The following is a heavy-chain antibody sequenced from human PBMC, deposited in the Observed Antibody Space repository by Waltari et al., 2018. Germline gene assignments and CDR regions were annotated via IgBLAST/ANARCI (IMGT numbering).Heavy chain of an antibody. Sequence: QVQLVESGGGVVQPGGSLRLSCAASGFTFSSYGMHWVRQAPGKGLEWVAFIRYDGSNKYYADSVKGRFTISRDNSKNTLYLQMNSLRAEDTAVYYCATGIAVAVDYWGQGTLVTVSS. D-gene: IGHD6-19*01. CDR3: ATGIAVAVDY. V-gene: IGHV3-30*02. CDR1: GFTFSSYG. J-gene: IGHJ4*02. CDR2: IRYDGSNK.